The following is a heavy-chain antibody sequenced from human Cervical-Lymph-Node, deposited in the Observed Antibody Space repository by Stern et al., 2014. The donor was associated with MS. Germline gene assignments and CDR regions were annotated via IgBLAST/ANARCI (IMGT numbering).Heavy chain of an antibody. D-gene: IGHD3-3*01. Sequence: QVQLVESGAEVTKPGSSVNISCQTSGFTFSSYGFGWVRQVPGNGLEWMGGVIPVFGTVTYAQKFEVRLAFIADKSTNTVSMHFHSLTSDDTATYFCARGRFLVLVGGVHRYFDLWGRGTRVTVSS. CDR2: VIPVFGTV. CDR3: ARGRFLVLVGGVHRYFDL. J-gene: IGHJ2*01. V-gene: IGHV1-69*06. CDR1: GFTFSSYG.